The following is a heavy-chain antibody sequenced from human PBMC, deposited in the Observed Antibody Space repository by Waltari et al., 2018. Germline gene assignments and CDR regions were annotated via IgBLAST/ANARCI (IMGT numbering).Heavy chain of an antibody. CDR1: GGSFSGYY. V-gene: IGHV4-34*01. CDR3: ARGPSMLFYSSGWYVSPFDY. D-gene: IGHD6-19*01. CDR2: INHSGST. Sequence: QVQLQQWGAGLLKPSETLSLTCAVYGGSFSGYYWSWIRQPPGKGLEWIGEINHSGSTNHNPSLKSRVTISVDTSKNQFSLKLSSVTAADTAVYYCARGPSMLFYSSGWYVSPFDYWGQGTLVTVSS. J-gene: IGHJ4*02.